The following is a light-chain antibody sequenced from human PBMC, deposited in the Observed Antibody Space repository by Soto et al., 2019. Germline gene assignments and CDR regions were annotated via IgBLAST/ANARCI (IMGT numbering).Light chain of an antibody. Sequence: QSVLTQPASVSGSPGQSITISCTGTSSDVGGYKYVSWYQQHPDKAPKLIIFEVSNRPSGISSRFSGSKSGNTASLTNSGLQAEDEADYYCASYTSSSTSVIFGRGTKLTVL. CDR1: SSDVGGYKY. V-gene: IGLV2-14*01. CDR3: ASYTSSSTSVI. J-gene: IGLJ2*01. CDR2: EVS.